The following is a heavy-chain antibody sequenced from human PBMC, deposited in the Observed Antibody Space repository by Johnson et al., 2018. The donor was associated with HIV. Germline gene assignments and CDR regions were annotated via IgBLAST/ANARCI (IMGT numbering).Heavy chain of an antibody. CDR1: GFTFSNYG. V-gene: IGHV3-30*02. J-gene: IGHJ3*02. D-gene: IGHD3-16*01. CDR2: IRYDGNSK. Sequence: QMQLVESGGGVVQPGGSLRLSCAASGFTFSNYGMHWARQAPGKRLEWVAFIRYDGNSKYYADSVKGRFTISSDNSKNTLYLQMNSLRAEDTAVYYCAKPPSMGADAFDIWGQGTMVTVSS. CDR3: AKPPSMGADAFDI.